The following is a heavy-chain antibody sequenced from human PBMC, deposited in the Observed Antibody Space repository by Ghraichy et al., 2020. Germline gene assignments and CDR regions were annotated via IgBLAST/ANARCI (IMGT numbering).Heavy chain of an antibody. V-gene: IGHV4-30-2*01. D-gene: IGHD3-10*01. CDR3: ARGSGILDWFDP. J-gene: IGHJ5*02. Sequence: SETLSLTCAVSGGSISSGGYSWSWIRQPPGKGLEWIGYIYHSGSTYYNPSLKSRVTISVDRSKNQFSLKLSSVTAADTAVYYCARGSGILDWFDPWGQGTLVTVSS. CDR1: GGSISSGGYS. CDR2: IYHSGST.